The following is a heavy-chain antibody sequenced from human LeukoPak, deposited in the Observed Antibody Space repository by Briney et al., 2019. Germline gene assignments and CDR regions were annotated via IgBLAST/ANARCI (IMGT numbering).Heavy chain of an antibody. Sequence: PSETLSLTCTVSGGSISSSSYYWGWIRQPPGKGLEWIGSIYYSGSTYYNPSLKSRVTISVDTSKNQFSLKLSSVTAADTAVYYCARGARRRWFDPWGQGTLVTVSS. CDR2: IYYSGST. CDR1: GGSISSSSYY. V-gene: IGHV4-39*01. J-gene: IGHJ5*02. CDR3: ARGARRRWFDP.